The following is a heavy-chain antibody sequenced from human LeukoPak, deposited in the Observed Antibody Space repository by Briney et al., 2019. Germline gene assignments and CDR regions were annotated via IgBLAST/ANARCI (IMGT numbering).Heavy chain of an antibody. V-gene: IGHV1-46*01. CDR2: INPSGGST. CDR3: ARDPDYYDSSGYYYPGGY. Sequence: GASVKVSCKASGYTFTSYYMHWVRQAPGQGLEWMGIINPSGGSTRYAQKFQGRVTMTRDMSTSTVYMELSSLRSDDTAVYYCARDPDYYDSSGYYYPGGYWGQGTLVTVSS. J-gene: IGHJ4*02. D-gene: IGHD3-22*01. CDR1: GYTFTSYY.